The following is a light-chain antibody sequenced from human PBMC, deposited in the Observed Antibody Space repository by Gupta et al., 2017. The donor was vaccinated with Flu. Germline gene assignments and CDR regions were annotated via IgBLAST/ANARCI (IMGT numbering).Light chain of an antibody. V-gene: IGKV1-27*01. Sequence: DIQMTPSPSSLSASVGDRVTITCRASQDISTYLAWYQQKPGKGPKLLIYAASTLQSGVPSRFSGSGSGTDFTLTISSLQPEDVATYYCQNYNSAPNTFGGGTKVEIK. CDR1: QDISTY. CDR3: QNYNSAPNT. CDR2: AAS. J-gene: IGKJ4*01.